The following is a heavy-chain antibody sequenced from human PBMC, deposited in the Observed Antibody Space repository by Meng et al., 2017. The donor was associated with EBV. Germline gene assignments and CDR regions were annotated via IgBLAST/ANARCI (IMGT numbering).Heavy chain of an antibody. J-gene: IGHJ5*02. D-gene: IGHD2-15*01. CDR1: GYTVTSYA. Sequence: VPLVQSGGEVKKPGASVKVSCKASGYTVTSYAMHWVRQAPGQRLEWMGWINAGNGNTKYSQKFQGRVTITRDASASTAYMELSSLRSEDTAVYYCARRGGVADWFDPWGQGTLVTVSS. CDR2: INAGNGNT. CDR3: ARRGGVADWFDP. V-gene: IGHV1-3*01.